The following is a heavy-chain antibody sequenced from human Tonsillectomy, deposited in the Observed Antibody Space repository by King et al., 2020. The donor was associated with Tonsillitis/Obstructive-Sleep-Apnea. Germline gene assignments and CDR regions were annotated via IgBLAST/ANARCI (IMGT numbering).Heavy chain of an antibody. J-gene: IGHJ4*02. CDR1: GFTFSSYG. Sequence: VQLVESGGGVVQPGRSLRLSCSASGFTFSSYGMHWVRQAPGKGLEWVAVIWYDGSNKYYAASVKGRFTISRDNSKNTLYLQMNSLRAEDTAVYYCARDESGDYYFDYWGQGTLVTVSS. V-gene: IGHV3-33*01. D-gene: IGHD4-17*01. CDR3: ARDESGDYYFDY. CDR2: IWYDGSNK.